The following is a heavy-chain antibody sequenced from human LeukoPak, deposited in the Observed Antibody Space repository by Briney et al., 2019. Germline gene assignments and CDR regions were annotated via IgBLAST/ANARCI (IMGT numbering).Heavy chain of an antibody. CDR2: ISYDGSNK. CDR1: GFTFSSYA. Sequence: PGGSLRLSCAASGFTFSSYAMHWVRQAPGEGLEWVAVISYDGSNKYYADSVKGRFTISRDNSKNTLYLQMNSLRAEDTAVYYCARESGFGELFPYAFDIWGQGTVVTVSS. J-gene: IGHJ3*02. V-gene: IGHV3-30-3*01. CDR3: ARESGFGELFPYAFDI. D-gene: IGHD3-10*01.